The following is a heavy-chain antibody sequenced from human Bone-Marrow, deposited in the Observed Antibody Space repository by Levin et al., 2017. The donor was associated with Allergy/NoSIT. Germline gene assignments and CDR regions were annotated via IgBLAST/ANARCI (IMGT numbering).Heavy chain of an antibody. J-gene: IGHJ5*02. CDR1: GFTSSSHS. V-gene: IGHV3-74*01. CDR2: ISADGKTT. CDR3: ARDSFYFSSGTYLSRWFDT. D-gene: IGHD3-10*01. Sequence: PGGSLRLSCAASGFTSSSHSMHWVRQAPGKGLEWVSRISADGKTTYADSVKGRYTISRDKAKNTLYLQMNSLRVEDTAVYYCARDSFYFSSGTYLSRWFDTWGQGTLVTVSS.